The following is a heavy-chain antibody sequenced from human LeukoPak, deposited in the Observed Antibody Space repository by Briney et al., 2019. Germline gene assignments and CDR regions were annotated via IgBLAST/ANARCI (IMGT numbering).Heavy chain of an antibody. J-gene: IGHJ4*02. CDR2: IYYSGST. V-gene: IGHV4-59*01. CDR3: ARAGMGYYFDY. CDR1: GGSISSYY. Sequence: SETLSHTCTVSGGSISSYYWSWIRQPPGKGLEWIGYIYYSGSTNYNPSLKSRVTISVDTSKNQFSLKLSSVTAADTAVYYCARAGMGYYFDYWGQGTLVTVPS. D-gene: IGHD6-13*01.